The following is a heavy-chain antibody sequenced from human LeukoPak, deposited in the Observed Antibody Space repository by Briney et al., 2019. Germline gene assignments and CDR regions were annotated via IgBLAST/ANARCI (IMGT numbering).Heavy chain of an antibody. J-gene: IGHJ5*01. D-gene: IGHD2-21*01. Sequence: GGSLRLSCAASGFTFSNSAMSWVRQAPGKGLEWVSSLSDNGGSPYYADSVKGRFTISRDNSKNTLYLHMNSLRVEDTAVYYCAKDPETYSSRWFDSWGQGTLVTVSS. V-gene: IGHV3-23*01. CDR3: AKDPETYSSRWFDS. CDR1: GFTFSNSA. CDR2: LSDNGGSP.